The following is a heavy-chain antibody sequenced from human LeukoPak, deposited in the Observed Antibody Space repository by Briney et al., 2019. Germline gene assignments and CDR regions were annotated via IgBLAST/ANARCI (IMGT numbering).Heavy chain of an antibody. Sequence: GGSLRLSCAASGFTFSSYAMSWVRQAPGKGLEWVSAISGSGGSTYYADSVKGRFTISRDNSKSTLYLQTNSLRAEDTAVYYCAKDRRVPAAIDYYYGMDVWGQGTTVTVSS. J-gene: IGHJ6*02. V-gene: IGHV3-23*01. CDR1: GFTFSSYA. CDR2: ISGSGGST. CDR3: AKDRRVPAAIDYYYGMDV. D-gene: IGHD2-2*01.